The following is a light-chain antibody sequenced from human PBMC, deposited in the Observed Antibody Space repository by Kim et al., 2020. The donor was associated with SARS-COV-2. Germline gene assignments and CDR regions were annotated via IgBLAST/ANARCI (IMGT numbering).Light chain of an antibody. CDR2: GAS. CDR1: QSVSSSS. CDR3: QQYSSSPWT. J-gene: IGKJ2*01. Sequence: EIVLTQSPGTLSLSPGERATLSCRASQSVSSSSLAWYQQKPGQAPRLLIYGASSRAIGIPDRFSGSGSGTDFTLTINRLEPEDFVVYYCQQYSSSPWTFGQGTKLEIK. V-gene: IGKV3-20*01.